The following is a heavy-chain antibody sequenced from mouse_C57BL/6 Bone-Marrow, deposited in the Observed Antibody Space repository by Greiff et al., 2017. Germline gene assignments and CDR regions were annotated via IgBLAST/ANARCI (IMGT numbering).Heavy chain of an antibody. V-gene: IGHV1-76*01. CDR2: IYPGSGNT. D-gene: IGHD1-1*01. Sequence: VQLQQSGAELVRPGASVKLSCKASGYTFTDYYINWVKQRPGQGLEWIARIYPGSGNTYYNEKFKGKATLTAEKSSSTAYMQLSSLTSEDSAVYFCARGIYYYGSSTAMDYWGQGTSGTVSS. J-gene: IGHJ4*01. CDR3: ARGIYYYGSSTAMDY. CDR1: GYTFTDYY.